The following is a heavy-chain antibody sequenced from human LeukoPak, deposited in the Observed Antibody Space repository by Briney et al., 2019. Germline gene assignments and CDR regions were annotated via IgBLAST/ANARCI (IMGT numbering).Heavy chain of an antibody. J-gene: IGHJ4*02. V-gene: IGHV4-4*02. D-gene: IGHD5-18*01. Sequence: PSGTLSLTCAVSGGSISNSNWWNWARQPPGKGLEWIGEIYHSGSTNYNPSLRSRVTISVDRSKNQFALKLTSVTAADTAVYYCARGQGSYGDYWGQGTLVIVSS. CDR1: GGSISNSNW. CDR3: ARGQGSYGDY. CDR2: IYHSGST.